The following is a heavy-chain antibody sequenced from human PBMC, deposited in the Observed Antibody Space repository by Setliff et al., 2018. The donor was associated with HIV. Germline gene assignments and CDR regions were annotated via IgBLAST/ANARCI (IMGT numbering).Heavy chain of an antibody. CDR3: ARDDPPGGNDY. D-gene: IGHD2-15*01. V-gene: IGHV3-48*02. J-gene: IGHJ4*02. CDR2: INTTSSPI. Sequence: GGSLRLSCAASGFTFSSYWMHWVRQAPGKGLEWISYINTTSSPIYYADSVKGRFTISRDNAKNSVYLQMNSLRDEDTAVYYCARDDPPGGNDYWGQGTLVTVSS. CDR1: GFTFSSYW.